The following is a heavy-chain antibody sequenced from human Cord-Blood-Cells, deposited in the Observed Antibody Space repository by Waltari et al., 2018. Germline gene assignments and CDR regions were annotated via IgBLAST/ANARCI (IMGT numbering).Heavy chain of an antibody. J-gene: IGHJ4*02. CDR3: ARADCGGDCYFDY. CDR1: GYTFTGSY. D-gene: IGHD2-21*01. V-gene: IGHV1-2*04. CDR2: INPNSGGT. Sequence: QVQLVQSGAEVKKPGASVKVSCKASGYTFTGSYMHWVRQAPGQGLEWMGWINPNSGGTNYAQKFQGWVTMTRDTSISTAYMELSRLRSDDTAVYYCARADCGGDCYFDYWGQGTLVTVSS.